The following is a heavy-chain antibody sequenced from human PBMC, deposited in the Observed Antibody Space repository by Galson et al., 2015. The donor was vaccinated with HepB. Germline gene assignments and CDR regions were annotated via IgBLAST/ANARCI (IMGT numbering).Heavy chain of an antibody. CDR1: GGSISSGDYY. CDR3: ARGLRGYDFWSGPFDY. Sequence: TLSLTCTVSGGSISSGDYYWSWIRQPPGKGLEWIAYIYYSGSTYYNPSLKSRVTISVDTSKNQFSLRLSSVTAAETAVYYCARGLRGYDFWSGPFDYWGQGTLVTVSS. J-gene: IGHJ4*02. CDR2: IYYSGST. V-gene: IGHV4-30-4*01. D-gene: IGHD3-3*01.